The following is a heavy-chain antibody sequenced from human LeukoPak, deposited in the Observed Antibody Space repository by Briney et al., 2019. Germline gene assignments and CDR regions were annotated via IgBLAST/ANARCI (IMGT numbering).Heavy chain of an antibody. CDR1: GFTFSSYS. V-gene: IGHV3-21*01. CDR3: ARVVRSIAGFYFDY. D-gene: IGHD6-6*01. J-gene: IGHJ4*02. CDR2: ISSSSSYI. Sequence: GGSLRLSCAASGFTFSSYSMNWVRQAPGKGLEWVSSISSSSSYIYYADSVKGRFTISRDNAKNSLYLQMNSLRAEDTAVYYCARVVRSIAGFYFDYWGQRTLVTVSS.